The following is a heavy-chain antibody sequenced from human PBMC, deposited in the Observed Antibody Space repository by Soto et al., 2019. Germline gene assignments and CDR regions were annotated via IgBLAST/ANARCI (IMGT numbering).Heavy chain of an antibody. V-gene: IGHV3-49*03. D-gene: IGHD2-15*01. Sequence: GGSLRLSCTASGFTFGDYAMSWFRQAPGKGLEWVGFIRSKAYGGTTEYAAVVKGRFTISRDDSKSIAYLQMNSLKIEDTAVYYCTRVRDIVVVVARRSQYYMDVWGKGTTVTVSS. CDR3: TRVRDIVVVVARRSQYYMDV. CDR2: IRSKAYGGTT. J-gene: IGHJ6*03. CDR1: GFTFGDYA.